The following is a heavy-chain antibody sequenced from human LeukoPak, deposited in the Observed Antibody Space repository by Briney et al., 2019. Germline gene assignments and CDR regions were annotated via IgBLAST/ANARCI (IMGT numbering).Heavy chain of an antibody. D-gene: IGHD3-22*01. V-gene: IGHV4-59*01. CDR3: ARGGYDSGAFDI. Sequence: SETLSLTCIVSGGSISDYYWNWIRQPPGKGLEWIGYIYTSGSTNYNPSLKSRVTASIDTSKNQFSLNLSSVTAADTAVYYCARGGYDSGAFDIWGQGTMVTVSS. J-gene: IGHJ3*02. CDR2: IYTSGST. CDR1: GGSISDYY.